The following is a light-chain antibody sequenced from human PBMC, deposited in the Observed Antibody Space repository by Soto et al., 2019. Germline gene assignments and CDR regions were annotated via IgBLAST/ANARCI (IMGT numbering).Light chain of an antibody. V-gene: IGLV1-44*01. Sequence: QSVLTQPPSASGAPGPKITISCSGSRSNIGSQVVNLFQHVPGTAPKLLMYNNNERPSGVPAQLSGSKSGTSASLAISGLQSEDEADYYCATWDDSLDGPVFGGGTKLTV. CDR3: ATWDDSLDGPV. J-gene: IGLJ3*02. CDR2: NNN. CDR1: RSNIGSQV.